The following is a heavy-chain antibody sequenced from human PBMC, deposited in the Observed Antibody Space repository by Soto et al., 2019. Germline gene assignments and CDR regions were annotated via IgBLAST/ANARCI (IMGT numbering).Heavy chain of an antibody. Sequence: SGPTLVNPTQTLTLTCTFSGFSLSTSGMRVSWIRQPPGKALEWLARIDWDDDKFYSTSLKTRLTISKDTSKNQVVLTMTNMDPVDTATYYCARDALYYYDSSGYYAFDIWGQGTMVNVS. CDR3: ARDALYYYDSSGYYAFDI. J-gene: IGHJ3*02. CDR2: IDWDDDK. CDR1: GFSLSTSGMR. D-gene: IGHD3-22*01. V-gene: IGHV2-70*04.